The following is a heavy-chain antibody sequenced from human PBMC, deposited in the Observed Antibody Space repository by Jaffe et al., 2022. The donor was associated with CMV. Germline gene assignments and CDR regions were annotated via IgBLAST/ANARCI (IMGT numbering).Heavy chain of an antibody. CDR2: ISWNSGSI. V-gene: IGHV3-9*01. D-gene: IGHD5-12*01. Sequence: EVQLVESGGGLVQPGRSLRLSCAASGFTFDDYAMHWVRQAPGKGLEWVSGISWNSGSIGYADSVKGRFTISRDNAKNSLYLQMNSLRAEDTALYYCAKALVEMATIEDWFDPWGQGTLVTVSS. CDR1: GFTFDDYA. CDR3: AKALVEMATIEDWFDP. J-gene: IGHJ5*02.